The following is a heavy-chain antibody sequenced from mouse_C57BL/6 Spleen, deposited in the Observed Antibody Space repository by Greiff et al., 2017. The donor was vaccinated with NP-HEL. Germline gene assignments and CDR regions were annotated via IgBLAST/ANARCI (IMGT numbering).Heavy chain of an antibody. Sequence: EVKLVESGPELVKPGASVKMSCKASGYTFTDYNMHWVKQSHGKSLEWIGYINPNNGGTSYNQKFKGKATLTVNKSSSTAYMELRSLTSEDSAVYYCARIYYYGSPYYFDYWGQGTTLTVSS. CDR1: GYTFTDYN. D-gene: IGHD1-1*01. J-gene: IGHJ2*01. CDR2: INPNNGGT. CDR3: ARIYYYGSPYYFDY. V-gene: IGHV1-22*01.